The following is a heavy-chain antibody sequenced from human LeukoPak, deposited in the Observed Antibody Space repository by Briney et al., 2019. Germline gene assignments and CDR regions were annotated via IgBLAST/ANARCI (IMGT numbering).Heavy chain of an antibody. CDR2: IYSGGST. J-gene: IGHJ4*02. V-gene: IGHV3-66*02. Sequence: GGSLRLSCAASGFTVSSNYMSWVRPAPGRGLEGVSVIYSGGSTYSADPVKGRFTISRNNSKNTLYLQMNSLRAENTAVYYSARSLAGWGQGTLVTVSS. CDR1: GFTVSSNY. CDR3: ARSLAG.